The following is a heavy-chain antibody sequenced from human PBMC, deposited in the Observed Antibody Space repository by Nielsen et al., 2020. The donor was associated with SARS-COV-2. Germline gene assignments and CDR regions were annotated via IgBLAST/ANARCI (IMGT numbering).Heavy chain of an antibody. CDR1: GGTFSSYG. J-gene: IGHJ4*02. V-gene: IGHV3-33*01. CDR3: ARVGDYGDYFDY. Sequence: SCKASGGTFSSYGMHWVRQAPGKGLEWVAVIWYDGSNKYYADSVKGRFTISRDNSKNTLYLQMNSLRAEDTAVYYCARVGDYGDYFDYWGQGTLVTVSS. D-gene: IGHD3-16*01. CDR2: IWYDGSNK.